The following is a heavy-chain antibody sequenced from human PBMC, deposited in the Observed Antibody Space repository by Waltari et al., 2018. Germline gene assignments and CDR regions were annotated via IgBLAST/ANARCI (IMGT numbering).Heavy chain of an antibody. J-gene: IGHJ4*02. Sequence: EVQLVESGGGLVKPGGSLRLSCAASGFTFSSYSMNWVRQAPGKGLEWVSSISSSSIYIYYADSVKGRFTISRDNAKNSLYLQMNSLRAEDTAVYYCARDSQIFWSGFYFDYWGQGTLVTVSS. V-gene: IGHV3-21*01. D-gene: IGHD3-3*01. CDR3: ARDSQIFWSGFYFDY. CDR2: ISSSSIYI. CDR1: GFTFSSYS.